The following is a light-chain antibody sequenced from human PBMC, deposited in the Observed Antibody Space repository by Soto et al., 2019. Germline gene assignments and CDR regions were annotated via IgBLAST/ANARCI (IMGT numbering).Light chain of an antibody. Sequence: EIVLTQSPATLSLSPGERATLSVRASENVFGSLAWFQQKPGQAPRLLFFDASTRATGIPARFSCSGSGTDFTLTVSSLEPEDFATYYCQQRNSWPLTFGGGTKVDIK. CDR2: DAS. V-gene: IGKV3-11*01. J-gene: IGKJ4*01. CDR3: QQRNSWPLT. CDR1: ENVFGS.